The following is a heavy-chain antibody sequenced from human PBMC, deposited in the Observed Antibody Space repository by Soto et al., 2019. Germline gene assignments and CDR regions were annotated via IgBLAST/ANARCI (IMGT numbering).Heavy chain of an antibody. CDR1: GGSFSGYY. CDR2: INHSGST. Sequence: KQSQTLSLTCAVYGGSFSGYYWSWIRQPPGKGLEWIGEINHSGSTNYNPSLKSRVTISVDTSKNQFSLKQSSVTAADTAVYYCARGPWGNSDRYFDYWGQGTLVTVSS. V-gene: IGHV4-34*01. D-gene: IGHD4-4*01. J-gene: IGHJ4*02. CDR3: ARGPWGNSDRYFDY.